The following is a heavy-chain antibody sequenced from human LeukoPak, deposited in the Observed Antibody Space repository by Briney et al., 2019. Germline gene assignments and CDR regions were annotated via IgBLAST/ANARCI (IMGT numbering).Heavy chain of an antibody. CDR2: ISGSGGST. V-gene: IGHV3-23*01. CDR1: GFTSSSYA. Sequence: PGGSLRLSCAASGFTSSSYAMSWVRQAPGKGLEWVSAISGSGGSTYYADSVKGRFTISRDNSKNTLYLQMNSLRAEDTAVYYCAKGGHCSGGSCYSDYYYYGMDVWGQGTTVTVSS. J-gene: IGHJ6*02. CDR3: AKGGHCSGGSCYSDYYYYGMDV. D-gene: IGHD2-15*01.